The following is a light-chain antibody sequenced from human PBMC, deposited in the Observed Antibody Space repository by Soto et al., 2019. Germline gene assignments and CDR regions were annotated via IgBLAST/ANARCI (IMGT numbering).Light chain of an antibody. CDR3: LQDYNYPLT. V-gene: IGKV1-6*01. CDR1: QSISSY. Sequence: IQMTQSPSSLSASVGDGVTITCRASQSISSYVSWYQQKPGKAPKLLIYAASRLESGVPSRFSGSRSGTDCTLTISSLQPEDVATYYCLQDYNYPLTFGGGTKVDI. CDR2: AAS. J-gene: IGKJ4*01.